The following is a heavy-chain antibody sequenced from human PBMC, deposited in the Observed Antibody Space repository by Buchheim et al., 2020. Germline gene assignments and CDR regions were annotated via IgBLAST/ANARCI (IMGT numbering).Heavy chain of an antibody. CDR3: TSNNWNDVDPYYDYFDY. J-gene: IGHJ4*02. CDR2: IRSKANTYAT. V-gene: IGHV3-73*02. CDR1: GFTFSGSA. Sequence: EVQLVESGGGLVQPGGSLKLSCAASGFTFSGSAIHWVRQATGKGLEWVGRIRSKANTYATAYDASVKGRFTISRDDSKNTAYLQMNSLKTEDTAVYYCTSNNWNDVDPYYDYFDYWGQGTL. D-gene: IGHD1-20*01.